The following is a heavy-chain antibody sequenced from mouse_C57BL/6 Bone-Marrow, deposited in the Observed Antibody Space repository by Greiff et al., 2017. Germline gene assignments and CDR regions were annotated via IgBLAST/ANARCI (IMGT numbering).Heavy chain of an antibody. Sequence: EVKLMESGGGLVKPGGSLKLSCAASGFTFSSYAMSWVRQTPEKRLEWVATISDGGSYTYYPDNVKGRFTISRDNAKNNLYLQMSHLKSEDTAMYYCARELWLPRRLYYAMDYWGQGTSVTVSS. J-gene: IGHJ4*01. CDR3: ARELWLPRRLYYAMDY. CDR1: GFTFSSYA. V-gene: IGHV5-4*01. CDR2: ISDGGSYT. D-gene: IGHD2-2*01.